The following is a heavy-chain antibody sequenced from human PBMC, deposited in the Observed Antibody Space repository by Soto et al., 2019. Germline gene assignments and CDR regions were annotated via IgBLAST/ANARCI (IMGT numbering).Heavy chain of an antibody. Sequence: KPSETLSLTCAVYGGSFSGYYWSWIRQPPGKGLEWIGEINHSGSTNYNPSLKSRVTISVDTSKNQFSLKLSSVTAADTAVYYCARGRLRYFDLLPRQYYYGMDVWGQGTTVTVSS. D-gene: IGHD3-9*01. CDR3: ARGRLRYFDLLPRQYYYGMDV. J-gene: IGHJ6*02. CDR1: GGSFSGYY. CDR2: INHSGST. V-gene: IGHV4-34*01.